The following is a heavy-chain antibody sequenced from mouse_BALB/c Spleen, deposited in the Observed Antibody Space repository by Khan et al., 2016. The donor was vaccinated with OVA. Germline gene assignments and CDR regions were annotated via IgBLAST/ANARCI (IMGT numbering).Heavy chain of an antibody. CDR1: GYTFTSYT. CDR2: INPSNGYT. Sequence: QVQLQQSGAELARPGASVKMSCKASGYTFTSYTIHWIKKRPGQGLEWIGYINPSNGYTNYNQKFKEKATLTTDKSSTIAYLQLSSLTSDDSAVYNCVRDGAYHRNDGWFAYWGQGTLVTVSA. V-gene: IGHV1-4*01. J-gene: IGHJ3*01. D-gene: IGHD2-14*01. CDR3: VRDGAYHRNDGWFAY.